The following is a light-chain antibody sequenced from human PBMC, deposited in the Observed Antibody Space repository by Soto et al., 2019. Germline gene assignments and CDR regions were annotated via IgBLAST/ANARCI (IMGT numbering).Light chain of an antibody. CDR1: QGISNS. CDR2: AAS. CDR3: QKYNSVPQT. V-gene: IGKV1-27*01. Sequence: DIQMTQSPSSLSASVGDRVTITCRASQGISNSLAWYQQKPGKPPKLLIYAASTLQSGVPSRFSGSGSGTECTLTISSLQHEDVATFYCQKYNSVPQTFGQGTKVEIK. J-gene: IGKJ1*01.